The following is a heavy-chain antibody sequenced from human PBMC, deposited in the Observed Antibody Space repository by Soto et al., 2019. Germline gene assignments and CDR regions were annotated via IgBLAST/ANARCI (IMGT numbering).Heavy chain of an antibody. Sequence: SETLSLTCAVSGGSISGGGFSWSWIRQPPGKGLEWIGYILHTGGTQYNPSLKSRVSMSVDKSKNQVSLHLTSVTAADTAVYYCARLLFGEGFDYWGEGALVTVSS. CDR3: ARLLFGEGFDY. V-gene: IGHV4-30-2*01. CDR2: ILHTGGT. CDR1: GGSISGGGFS. D-gene: IGHD3-10*01. J-gene: IGHJ4*02.